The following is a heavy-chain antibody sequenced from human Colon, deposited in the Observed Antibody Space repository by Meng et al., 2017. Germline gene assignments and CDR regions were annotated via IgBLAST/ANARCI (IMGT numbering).Heavy chain of an antibody. D-gene: IGHD3-22*01. CDR3: ARRVHDGSGHHYFDY. Sequence: QLQLQESGPGLVKPSETLSLTCTVSGGSTISTTYYWDWIRQPPGKGLEWIGTIYYSGSTVYNPSLRSRVTITVDTSKNQFSLKLSSVTAPDTAVYYCARRVHDGSGHHYFDYWGQGTLVTVSS. V-gene: IGHV4-39*01. J-gene: IGHJ4*02. CDR2: IYYSGST. CDR1: GGSTISTTYY.